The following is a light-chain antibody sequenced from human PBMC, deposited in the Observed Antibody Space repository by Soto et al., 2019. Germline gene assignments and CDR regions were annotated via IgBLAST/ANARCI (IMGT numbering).Light chain of an antibody. CDR1: QSVSSY. CDR3: QQRSNWPRT. J-gene: IGKJ2*01. CDR2: DAS. V-gene: IGKV3-11*01. Sequence: EIVLTQSPATLSLSPGERATLSCRASQSVSSYLAWYQQKLGQAPRRLIYDASNRATGIPDRFSGSGSGTDFTLTISSLEPEDFAVYYCQQRSNWPRTFGQGTKLEIK.